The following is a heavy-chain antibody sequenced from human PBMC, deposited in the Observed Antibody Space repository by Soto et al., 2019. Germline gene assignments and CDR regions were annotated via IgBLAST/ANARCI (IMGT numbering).Heavy chain of an antibody. Sequence: EVQLVESGGGLIQPGGSLRLSCAASGFIVSDNFMNWVRQAPGKGLEWVSVIYGGDTTYYADSVKGRFTISRDKSNNILYLQMTSLRVEDTAGYYCARDGGAPGGFDPWGQGALVTVSS. CDR2: IYGGDTT. CDR1: GFIVSDNF. V-gene: IGHV3-53*01. CDR3: ARDGGAPGGFDP. J-gene: IGHJ5*02. D-gene: IGHD3-10*01.